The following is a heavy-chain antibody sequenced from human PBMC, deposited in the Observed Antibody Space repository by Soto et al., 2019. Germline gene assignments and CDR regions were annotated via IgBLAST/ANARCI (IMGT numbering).Heavy chain of an antibody. CDR3: ARDWWTSRGEYYYYGMDV. D-gene: IGHD2-15*01. CDR2: IIPIFGTA. Sequence: SVKLSCKASGGTFSSYAISWVRQAPGQGLEWMGGIIPIFGTANYAQKFQGRVTITADESTSTAYMELSSLRSEDTAVYYCARDWWTSRGEYYYYGMDVWGQGTTVTVSS. CDR1: GGTFSSYA. V-gene: IGHV1-69*13. J-gene: IGHJ6*02.